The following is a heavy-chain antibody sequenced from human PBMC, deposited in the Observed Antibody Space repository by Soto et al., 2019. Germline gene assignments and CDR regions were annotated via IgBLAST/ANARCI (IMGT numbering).Heavy chain of an antibody. D-gene: IGHD2-15*01. Sequence: QVQLQESGPGLVKPSQTLSLTCTVSGGSISSGGYYWSWIRQHPGKGLEWIGYIYYRGSTYYNPSLKSRVTISVDTSKNQFSLKLSSVTAADTAVYYCAHTSLVVAAGVNLYYFDYWGQGTLVTVSS. CDR2: IYYRGST. J-gene: IGHJ4*02. CDR3: AHTSLVVAAGVNLYYFDY. CDR1: GGSISSGGYY. V-gene: IGHV4-31*03.